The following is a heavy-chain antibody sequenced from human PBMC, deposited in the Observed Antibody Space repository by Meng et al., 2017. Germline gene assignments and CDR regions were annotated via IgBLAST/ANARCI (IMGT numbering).Heavy chain of an antibody. CDR2: IYHSGST. J-gene: IGHJ5*02. V-gene: IGHV4-38-2*02. D-gene: IGHD2-15*01. CDR1: GYSISSGYY. CDR3: ARGLLDIVVVVAATPRSWIDP. Sequence: SETLSLTCTVSGYSISSGYYWGWIRQPPGKGLEWIGSIYHSGSTYYNPSLKSRVTISVDTSKNQFSLKLSSVTAADTAVYYCARGLLDIVVVVAATPRSWIDPWGQGTLVTVSS.